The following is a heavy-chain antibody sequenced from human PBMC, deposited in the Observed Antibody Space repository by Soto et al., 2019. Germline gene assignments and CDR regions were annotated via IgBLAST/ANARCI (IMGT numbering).Heavy chain of an antibody. CDR3: ARDIQSGGAYPDS. V-gene: IGHV3-21*01. D-gene: IGHD3-10*01. CDR1: GFTFSTYT. Sequence: PGGSLRLSCAASGFTFSTYTMNWVRQAPGKGLEWISSISSGSSYTYYAGSVKGRFTISRDNAKNSLFLQMNSLRADDTAVYYCARDIQSGGAYPDSWGQGTKVTVSS. J-gene: IGHJ5*01. CDR2: ISSGSSYT.